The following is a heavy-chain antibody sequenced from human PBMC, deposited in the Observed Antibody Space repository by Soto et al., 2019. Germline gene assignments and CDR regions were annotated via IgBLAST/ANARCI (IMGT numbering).Heavy chain of an antibody. V-gene: IGHV4-39*01. CDR2: VYYRGRS. J-gene: IGHJ4*02. Sequence: SETLSLTCTVSGGSVTNSSYYWGWIRQSPGKGLEWIGSVYYRGRSYYKSSVKSRVTISVDTSKNRFSLSLNSVTASDTAVYFCVSQRTTVPTQAYFDYWGPGALVTVSS. D-gene: IGHD4-17*01. CDR3: VSQRTTVPTQAYFDY. CDR1: GGSVTNSSYY.